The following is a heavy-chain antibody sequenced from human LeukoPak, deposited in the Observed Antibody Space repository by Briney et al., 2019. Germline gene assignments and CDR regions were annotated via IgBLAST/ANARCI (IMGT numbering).Heavy chain of an antibody. V-gene: IGHV3-48*03. Sequence: GGSLRLSCAASGFTFSSYEMNWVRQAPGKGLEWVSHISSSGTIYYADSVKGRFTISRDNAKNSLYLQMNSLRAEDTAVYYCARWGVGDYWGQGTLVTVSS. J-gene: IGHJ4*02. CDR3: ARWGVGDY. CDR2: ISSSGTI. CDR1: GFTFSSYE. D-gene: IGHD1-26*01.